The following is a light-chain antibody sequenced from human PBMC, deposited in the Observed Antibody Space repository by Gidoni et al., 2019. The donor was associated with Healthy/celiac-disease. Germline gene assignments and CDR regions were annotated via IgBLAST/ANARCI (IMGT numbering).Light chain of an antibody. Sequence: EIVLTQSPGTLSLSPGERATLSCRASQSVSSSYLAWYQQKPGQAPRLLIYGASSRATGIPDRFIGSGSGTDFTLTSSRLEPEDFAVYYCQQYGSSPKTFGGGTKVEIK. CDR3: QQYGSSPKT. CDR2: GAS. CDR1: QSVSSSY. V-gene: IGKV3-20*01. J-gene: IGKJ4*01.